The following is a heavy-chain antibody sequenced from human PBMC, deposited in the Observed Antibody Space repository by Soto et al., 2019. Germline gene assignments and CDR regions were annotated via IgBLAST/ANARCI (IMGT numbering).Heavy chain of an antibody. CDR2: IIPIFGTA. V-gene: IGHV1-69*01. D-gene: IGHD2-2*01. CDR3: ASSTPQYCSSTSCYFGWFDP. Sequence: QVQLVQSGAEVKKPGSSVKVSCKASGGTFSSYAISWVRQAPGQGLEWMGGIIPIFGTANHAQKFQGRVTITADESTSTAHMELSSLRSEDTAVYYCASSTPQYCSSTSCYFGWFDPWGQGTLVTVSS. J-gene: IGHJ5*02. CDR1: GGTFSSYA.